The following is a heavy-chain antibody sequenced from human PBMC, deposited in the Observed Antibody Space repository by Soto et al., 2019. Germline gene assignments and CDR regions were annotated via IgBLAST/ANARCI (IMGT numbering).Heavy chain of an antibody. CDR1: GDTFSSSG. Sequence: QVQLVQSGAAVRKPGSSVKVSCKASGDTFSSSGISWVRQAPGQGLEWRGGIIPMFGTANYAQRFQGRVTITADESKSTVYMELSSLRSEDTAMYYCGRDLAGATAMDYWGQGTLVTVSS. CDR3: GRDLAGATAMDY. V-gene: IGHV1-69*01. CDR2: IIPMFGTA. J-gene: IGHJ4*02. D-gene: IGHD5-18*01.